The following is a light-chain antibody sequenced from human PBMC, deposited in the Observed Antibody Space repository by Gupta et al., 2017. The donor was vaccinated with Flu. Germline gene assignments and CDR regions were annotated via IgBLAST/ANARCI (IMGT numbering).Light chain of an antibody. CDR2: RIN. CDR3: AAWDDSLSAWV. Sequence: HSVLTQPPSASGTVEQRVTTSCSGRSSNIGGDDIHWYQHYPGTAPRLLIYRINQRPSWVPGRFSGSRSGTSASLAISGLRSEDEADYYCAAWDDSLSAWVFGGGTKLTVL. CDR1: SSNIGGDD. J-gene: IGLJ3*02. V-gene: IGLV1-47*01.